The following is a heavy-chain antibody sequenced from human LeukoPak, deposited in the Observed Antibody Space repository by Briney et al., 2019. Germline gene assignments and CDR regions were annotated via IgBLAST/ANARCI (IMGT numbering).Heavy chain of an antibody. Sequence: GGSLRLSCAASGFTFSSYEMNWVRQAPGKGLEWVSSISSSSSYIYYADSVKGRFTISRDNAKNSLYLQMNSLRAEDTAVYYCARNRRTTVTGFDYWGQGTLVTVSS. CDR1: GFTFSSYE. D-gene: IGHD4-17*01. CDR2: ISSSSSYI. J-gene: IGHJ4*02. V-gene: IGHV3-21*01. CDR3: ARNRRTTVTGFDY.